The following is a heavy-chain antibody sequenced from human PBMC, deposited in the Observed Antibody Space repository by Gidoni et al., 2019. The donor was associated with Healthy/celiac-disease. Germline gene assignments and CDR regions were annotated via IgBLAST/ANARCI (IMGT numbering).Heavy chain of an antibody. Sequence: QVHLPQSAPGLVKPPQTLSLPCALSGPTVSTHRAAWNWTRQSPSRGLEWLGRTYYRSKWYNEYAISVKSRITSNPDTSKNQFSLQLNSVTPEDTAVYYCARDEGGAWGITLLGDWGQGTLVTVSS. CDR2: TYYRSKWYN. CDR1: GPTVSTHRAA. V-gene: IGHV6-1*01. CDR3: ARDEGGAWGITLLGD. J-gene: IGHJ4*02. D-gene: IGHD3-16*01.